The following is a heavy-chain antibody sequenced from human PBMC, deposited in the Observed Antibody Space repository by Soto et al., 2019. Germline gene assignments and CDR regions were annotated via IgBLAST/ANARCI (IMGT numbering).Heavy chain of an antibody. CDR1: GFTFSSYA. CDR2: ISYDGSNK. V-gene: IGHV3-30-3*01. J-gene: IGHJ6*02. Sequence: QVQLVESGGGVVQPGRSLRLSCAASGFTFSSYAMHWVRQAPGKGLEWVAVISYDGSNKYYADSVKGRFTISRDNSKNTLYLQMNSLRAEDTAVYYCARDIVYYYDSSGYYRYYGMDGWGQGTTVTVSS. CDR3: ARDIVYYYDSSGYYRYYGMDG. D-gene: IGHD3-22*01.